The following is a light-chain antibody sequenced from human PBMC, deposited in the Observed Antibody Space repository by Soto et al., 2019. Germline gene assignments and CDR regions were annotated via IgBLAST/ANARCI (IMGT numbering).Light chain of an antibody. V-gene: IGKV3-15*01. Sequence: EIFMTQSPATLSVSPGEKVILSCRASESVGSTLAWYQQKPGQAPRLLIRGASTRATGVPARFSRSGSGTEFTLTISSLQSEDFSAYYCQQYSTSLTFGGGTTLDIK. CDR3: QQYSTSLT. CDR1: ESVGST. CDR2: GAS. J-gene: IGKJ4*02.